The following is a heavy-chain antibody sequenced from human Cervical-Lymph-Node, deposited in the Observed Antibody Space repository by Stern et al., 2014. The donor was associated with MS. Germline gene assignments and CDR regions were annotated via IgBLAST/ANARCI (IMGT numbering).Heavy chain of an antibody. CDR1: GDSITRSNW. D-gene: IGHD4-17*01. CDR3: ARVKSGDYFDY. V-gene: IGHV4-4*02. CDR2: IHHSGNT. J-gene: IGHJ4*02. Sequence: QVQLQESGPGLVKPSGTLSLTCAVSGDSITRSNWRSWVRQSPGEGLELIGEIHHSGNTYYTPSLKSRVTISVDKSKNQFSLEVSSVTAADTAVYYCARVKSGDYFDYWGQGTLVTVSS.